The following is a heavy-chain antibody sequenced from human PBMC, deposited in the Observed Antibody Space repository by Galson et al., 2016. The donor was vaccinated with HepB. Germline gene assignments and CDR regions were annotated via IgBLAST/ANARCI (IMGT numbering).Heavy chain of an antibody. V-gene: IGHV5-51*01. CDR1: GYRFTSYW. J-gene: IGHJ6*04. Sequence: QSGAEVKKPGESLKISCKGSGYRFTSYWIGWVRQMPGKGLEWMGSLYPGDSDARNRPSFQGHVTISADKSINTAYLQWSSLRASDTGRSYCARHRRGDWNEVYSYAWGVWGKGTTVTVSS. CDR2: LYPGDSDA. CDR3: ARHRRGDWNEVYSYAWGV. D-gene: IGHD1-1*01.